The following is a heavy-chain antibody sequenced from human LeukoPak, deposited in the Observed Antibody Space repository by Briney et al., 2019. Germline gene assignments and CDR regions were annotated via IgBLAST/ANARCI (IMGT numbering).Heavy chain of an antibody. CDR3: VDPDDY. CDR2: INHSGSS. J-gene: IGHJ4*02. V-gene: IGHV4-34*01. CDR1: GGSFSGYY. Sequence: PSETLSLTCAVYGGSFSGYYSSWIRQPPRKGLEWVGEINHSGSSNYNPSLKSRVTISVDTSKNQFSLKLSSVTAADTAVYYCVDPDDYWGEGTLVTVSS.